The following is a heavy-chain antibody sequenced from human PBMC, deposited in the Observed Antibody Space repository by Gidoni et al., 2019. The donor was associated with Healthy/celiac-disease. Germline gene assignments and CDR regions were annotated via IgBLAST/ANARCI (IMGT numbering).Heavy chain of an antibody. CDR2: IIPILGIA. J-gene: IGHJ4*02. V-gene: IGHV1-69*02. D-gene: IGHD3-22*01. CDR1: GGTFSSYT. CDR3: ASRYYYDSSGYFDY. Sequence: QVQLVQSGAEVKKPGSSVKVSCKASGGTFSSYTFSWVRQAPGQGLEWMGRIIPILGIANYAQKFQGRVTITADKSTSTAYMELSSLRSEDTAVYYCASRYYYDSSGYFDYWGQGTLVTVSS.